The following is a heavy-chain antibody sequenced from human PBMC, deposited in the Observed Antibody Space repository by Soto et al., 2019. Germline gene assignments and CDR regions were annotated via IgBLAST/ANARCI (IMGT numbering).Heavy chain of an antibody. CDR2: INVGNANT. CDR3: ARGKGYGILQY. CDR1: GYIFTSYA. J-gene: IGHJ4*02. V-gene: IGHV1-3*01. D-gene: IGHD2-15*01. Sequence: QVQLVQSGSEVKKPGASMKVSCKASGYIFTSYALHWVRQVPGQRLEWMAWINVGNANTKYSQKFQGRSTITRDTSASTAYMELSSLRSEDTAVYYCARGKGYGILQYWGQGTQVIVSS.